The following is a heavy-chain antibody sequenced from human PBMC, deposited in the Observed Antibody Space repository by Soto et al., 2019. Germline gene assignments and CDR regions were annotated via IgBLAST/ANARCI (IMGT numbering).Heavy chain of an antibody. J-gene: IGHJ6*02. CDR3: AKGQYCTNGVCYPDYYYGMDV. CDR1: GFTFSSYA. D-gene: IGHD2-8*01. CDR2: ISGSGGST. V-gene: IGHV3-23*01. Sequence: GGSLRLSCAASGFTFSSYAMSWVRQAPGKGLEWVSAISGSGGSTYYADSVKGRFTISRDNSKNTLYLQMNSLRAEDTAVYYCAKGQYCTNGVCYPDYYYGMDVWGQGTTVTVS.